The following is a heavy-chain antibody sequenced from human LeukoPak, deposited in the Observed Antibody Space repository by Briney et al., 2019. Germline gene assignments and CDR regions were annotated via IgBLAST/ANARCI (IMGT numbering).Heavy chain of an antibody. CDR1: TFTFSNYA. J-gene: IGHJ4*02. D-gene: IGHD6-19*01. CDR2: ISFDGTNK. V-gene: IGHV3-30-3*01. CDR3: AGAELAGTGGDY. Sequence: SGGSLRLSCAASTFTFSNYAMQWVRQAPGKGLEWLTVISFDGTNKYYADSVKGRFTISRDNSKNTLYLQMNSLRAEDTAVYYCAGAELAGTGGDYWGQGTLVTVSS.